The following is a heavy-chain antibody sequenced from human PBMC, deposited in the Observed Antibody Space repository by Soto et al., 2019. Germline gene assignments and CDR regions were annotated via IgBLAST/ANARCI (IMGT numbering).Heavy chain of an antibody. V-gene: IGHV5-10-1*01. D-gene: IGHD6-13*01. CDR1: GYSFTSYW. Sequence: GESLKISCKGSGYSFTSYWISWVRQMPGKGLEWMGRIDPSDSYTNYSPSFQGHVTISADKSISTAYLQWSSLKASDTAMYYCARRGGSSWYGYYYYGMDAWGQGTTVTVSS. J-gene: IGHJ6*02. CDR2: IDPSDSYT. CDR3: ARRGGSSWYGYYYYGMDA.